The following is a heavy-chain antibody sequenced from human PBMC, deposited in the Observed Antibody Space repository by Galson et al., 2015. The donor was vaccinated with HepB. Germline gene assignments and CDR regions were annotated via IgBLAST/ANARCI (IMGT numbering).Heavy chain of an antibody. J-gene: IGHJ4*02. D-gene: IGHD2-15*01. CDR3: ARVVGPFNSFFDY. CDR1: GYIFTSYF. Sequence: SVKVSCKASGYIFTSYFMHWVRQAPGQGLEWMGMINPHGGSTSYAQKFQGRVTMTRDTSSSTVYVELSSLRYEDTAGYFFARVVGPFNSFFDYWGQGALVTVSS. V-gene: IGHV1-46*03. CDR2: INPHGGST.